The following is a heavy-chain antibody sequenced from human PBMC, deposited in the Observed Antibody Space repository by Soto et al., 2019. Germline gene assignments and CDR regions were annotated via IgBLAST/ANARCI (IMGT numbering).Heavy chain of an antibody. J-gene: IGHJ5*02. V-gene: IGHV3-53*02. D-gene: IGHD3-16*02. CDR2: IYSGGGT. CDR3: ARVAFRGQFGDLSDSAP. CDR1: GMIVSINY. Sequence: EVQLVETGGGLIQPGGSLTLSCAASGMIVSINYLSWVRQAPGKGLEWVAIIYSGGGTYYAGSVKGRFTISRDSSKNTASLQMNSLRVEDTARYYCARVAFRGQFGDLSDSAPWGQGTVVTVSS.